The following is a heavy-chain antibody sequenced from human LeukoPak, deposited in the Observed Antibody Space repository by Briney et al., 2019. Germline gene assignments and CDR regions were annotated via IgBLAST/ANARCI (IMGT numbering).Heavy chain of an antibody. D-gene: IGHD4-17*01. V-gene: IGHV5-51*01. CDR1: GDSFTSYW. CDR2: IYPHDSDM. J-gene: IGHJ4*02. CDR3: ARTYGDKELDY. Sequence: KPGESLKISCKGSGDSFTSYWIGWVRQMPGKGLEWMGIIYPHDSDMRYSPAFQGQVTISADKSINTAYLQWSSLKASDTAMYYCARTYGDKELDYWGQGTLVTVSS.